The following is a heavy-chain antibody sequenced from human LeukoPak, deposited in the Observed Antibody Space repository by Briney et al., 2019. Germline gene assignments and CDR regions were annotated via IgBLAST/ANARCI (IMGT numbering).Heavy chain of an antibody. CDR1: GGSISSSSYY. D-gene: IGHD6-13*01. J-gene: IGHJ2*01. V-gene: IGHV4-39*07. CDR2: IYYSGST. CDR3: ARGEAAAAADWYFDL. Sequence: SETLSLTCTVSGGSISSSSYYWGWIRQPPGKGLEWIGSIYYSGSTYYNPSLKSRVSISVDTSKNQFSLKLSSVTAADTAVYYCARGEAAAAADWYFDLWGRGTLVTVSS.